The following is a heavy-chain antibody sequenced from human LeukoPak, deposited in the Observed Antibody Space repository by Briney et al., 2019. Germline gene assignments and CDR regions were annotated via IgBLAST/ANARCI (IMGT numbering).Heavy chain of an antibody. Sequence: ASVKVSCKASGYTFTTYDFTWLRQAPGQGLEWMGWISGYNGNTKYAQKLQGRVTMTTDTSARTAYMELRSLGSDDTAVYYCAREVYGHFDFWGQGTLVTVSS. V-gene: IGHV1-18*01. D-gene: IGHD2-8*01. J-gene: IGHJ4*02. CDR2: ISGYNGNT. CDR1: GYTFTTYD. CDR3: AREVYGHFDF.